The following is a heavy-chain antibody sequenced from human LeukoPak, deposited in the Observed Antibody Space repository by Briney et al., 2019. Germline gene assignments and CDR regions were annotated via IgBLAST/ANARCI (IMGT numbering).Heavy chain of an antibody. J-gene: IGHJ4*02. Sequence: SQTLSLTCTVSGGSISSSSYYWGWIRQPPGKGLEWIGSIYYSGSTYYNPSLKSRVTISVDTSKNQFSLKLSSVTAADTAVYYCARFALLGWTFGYWGQGTLVTVSS. D-gene: IGHD7-27*01. V-gene: IGHV4-39*01. CDR2: IYYSGST. CDR1: GGSISSSSYY. CDR3: ARFALLGWTFGY.